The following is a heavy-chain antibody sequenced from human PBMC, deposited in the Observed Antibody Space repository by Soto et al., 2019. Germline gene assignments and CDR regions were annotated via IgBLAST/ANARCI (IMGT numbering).Heavy chain of an antibody. V-gene: IGHV4-34*01. Sequence: QVQLQQWGAGLLKPSETLSLTCAVYGGSFSGYYWSWIRQPPGKGLEWIGEINHSGSTNYNPSLKTRVTISVDTSKNQFSLKLSCVTAADTAVYYCARAERDSSASAVYYYGMDVWGQGTTVTVSS. J-gene: IGHJ6*02. CDR3: ARAERDSSASAVYYYGMDV. CDR1: GGSFSGYY. D-gene: IGHD6-6*01. CDR2: INHSGST.